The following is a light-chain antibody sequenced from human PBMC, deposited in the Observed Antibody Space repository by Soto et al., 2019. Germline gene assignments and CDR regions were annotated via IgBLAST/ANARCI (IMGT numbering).Light chain of an antibody. CDR2: SLN. V-gene: IGLV1-44*01. Sequence: QSVLTQPPSASGTPGQRVTISCSGSSSNIGSNTVNWCQQLPGTAPKLLIYSLNQRPSGVPDRFSDSKSGTSASLAISGLQSEDEADYYCAAWDDNLNGPVFGGGTKLTVL. J-gene: IGLJ3*02. CDR1: SSNIGSNT. CDR3: AAWDDNLNGPV.